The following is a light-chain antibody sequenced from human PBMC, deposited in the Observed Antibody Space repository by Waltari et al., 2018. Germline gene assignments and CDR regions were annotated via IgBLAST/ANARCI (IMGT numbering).Light chain of an antibody. Sequence: QSPGTLSLSPGERATLFCRASQSISRYLVWYQQRPGQAPRLLIYGASIRAAGIPDRFSGSGSGTDFTLSISRLEPEDFAVYYCQNHERLPATFGQGTRVEIK. CDR3: QNHERLPAT. V-gene: IGKV3-20*01. J-gene: IGKJ1*01. CDR2: GAS. CDR1: QSISRY.